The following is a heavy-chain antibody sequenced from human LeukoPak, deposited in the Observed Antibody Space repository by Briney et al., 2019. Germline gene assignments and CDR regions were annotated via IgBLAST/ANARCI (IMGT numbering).Heavy chain of an antibody. CDR2: VSGSGGST. CDR1: GFTFSSYA. Sequence: LAGGSLRLSCAASGFTFSSYAMSWVRQAPGKGLEWVSTVSGSGGSTYYADSVKGRFTISRDNSKNTLYLQMNGLRAEDTALYNCAKVSGNQWLVQGAFDFWGQGTMVTVSS. D-gene: IGHD6-19*01. CDR3: AKVSGNQWLVQGAFDF. V-gene: IGHV3-23*01. J-gene: IGHJ3*01.